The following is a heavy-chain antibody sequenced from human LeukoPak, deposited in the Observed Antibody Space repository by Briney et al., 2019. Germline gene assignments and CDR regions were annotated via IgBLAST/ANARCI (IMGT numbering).Heavy chain of an antibody. J-gene: IGHJ5*02. CDR1: GFSFNIYW. CDR2: IYHEGSEK. Sequence: PGGSLRLSCAASGFSFNIYWMSWVRQAPGKGLEWGANIYHEGSEKYYVDSVKGRFTISRDNAKNSLYLQMNSVRAEDTAVYYCAREKDNCFDPWGQGTLVTVSS. CDR3: AREKDNCFDP. V-gene: IGHV3-7*01.